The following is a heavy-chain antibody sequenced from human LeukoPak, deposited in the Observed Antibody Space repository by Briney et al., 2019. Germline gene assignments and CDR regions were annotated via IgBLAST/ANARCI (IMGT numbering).Heavy chain of an antibody. Sequence: GGSLRLSCAASGFTFSSYSMSWVRQAPGKGLEWVSSISSTSTYIFYADSVKGRFTISRDNAKNSLFLQMNSLRAEDTAVYYCASARGSNYGSLGDWGQGTLVTVSS. J-gene: IGHJ1*01. CDR1: GFTFSSYS. CDR3: ASARGSNYGSLGD. CDR2: ISSTSTYI. D-gene: IGHD5-18*01. V-gene: IGHV3-21*04.